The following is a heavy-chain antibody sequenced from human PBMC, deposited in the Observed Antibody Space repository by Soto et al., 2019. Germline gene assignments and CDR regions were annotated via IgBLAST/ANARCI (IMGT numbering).Heavy chain of an antibody. D-gene: IGHD6-13*01. V-gene: IGHV1-8*01. CDR1: GYTFTSYD. Sequence: GASVKVSCKASGYTFTSYDINWVRQATGQGLEWLGWMNPNSGNTGYAQKFQGRVTMTRNTSINTAYMELSSLKSEDTAVYYCAKDRDSRKLVPFDYWGQGTLVTVSS. CDR3: AKDRDSRKLVPFDY. CDR2: MNPNSGNT. J-gene: IGHJ4*02.